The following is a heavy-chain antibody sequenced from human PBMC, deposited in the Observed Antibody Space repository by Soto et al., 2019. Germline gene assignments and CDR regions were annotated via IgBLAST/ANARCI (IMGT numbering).Heavy chain of an antibody. J-gene: IGHJ4*02. CDR1: GFTFSSYA. CDR2: ISYDGSNK. Sequence: QVQLVESGGGVVQPGRSLRLSCAASGFTFSSYAMHWVRQAPGKGLEWVAVISYDGSNKYYADSVKGRFTISRDNSKNTLYLQMNSLRAEDTAVYYCARERLEASLSLDYWGQGTLVTVSS. CDR3: ARERLEASLSLDY. V-gene: IGHV3-30-3*01. D-gene: IGHD1-1*01.